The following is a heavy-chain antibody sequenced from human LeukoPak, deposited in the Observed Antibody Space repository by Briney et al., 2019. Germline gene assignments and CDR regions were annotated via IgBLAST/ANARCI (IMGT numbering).Heavy chain of an antibody. CDR1: GVTFSTYG. D-gene: IGHD4-17*01. CDR3: ARDVTYYGTDWFDP. J-gene: IGHJ5*02. Sequence: GGSLRLSCAASGVTFSTYGMNWVRQAPGKGLEWISYISSTTSTMYYADSVKGRFTISRDNAKNSLYLQMNSLRAEDTAVYYCARDVTYYGTDWFDPWGQGTLVTVSS. V-gene: IGHV3-48*04. CDR2: ISSTTSTM.